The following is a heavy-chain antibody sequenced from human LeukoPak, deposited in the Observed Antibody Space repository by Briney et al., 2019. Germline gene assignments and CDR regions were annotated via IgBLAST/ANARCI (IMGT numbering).Heavy chain of an antibody. CDR3: ARGPPYNYRQWLVRLDY. Sequence: PSETLSLTCTVSGGSISSSSYYWGWIRQPPGKGLEWIGSIYYSGSTHYNPSLKSRVTISVDTSKNQFSLKLSSVTAADTAVYYCARGPPYNYRQWLVRLDYWGQGTLVTVSS. J-gene: IGHJ4*02. V-gene: IGHV4-39*07. CDR1: GGSISSSSYY. CDR2: IYYSGST. D-gene: IGHD6-19*01.